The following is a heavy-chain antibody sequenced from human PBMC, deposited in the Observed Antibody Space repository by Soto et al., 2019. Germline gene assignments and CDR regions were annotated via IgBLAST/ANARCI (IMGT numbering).Heavy chain of an antibody. D-gene: IGHD3-9*01. J-gene: IGHJ6*02. V-gene: IGHV5-51*01. CDR2: IYLGDSDT. CDR1: GYSFTSYW. Sequence: GESLKISCKGSGYSFTSYWIGWVRQMPGKGLEWMRIIYLGDSDTRYSPSFQGQVTISADKSISTAYLQWSSLKASDTAMYYCAADFLYDILTGRDYYYYGMDVWGQGTTVTVSS. CDR3: AADFLYDILTGRDYYYYGMDV.